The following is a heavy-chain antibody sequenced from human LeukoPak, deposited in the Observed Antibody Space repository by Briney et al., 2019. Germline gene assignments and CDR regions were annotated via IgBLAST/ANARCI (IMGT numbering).Heavy chain of an antibody. J-gene: IGHJ5*02. CDR3: AKDRSSSSWYGWDNWFDP. Sequence: GSLRLSCAASGFTFSSYAMSWVRQAPGKGLEWVSAISGRGGSTYYADSVKGRFTISRDNSKNTLYLQMNSLRAEDTAVYYCAKDRSSSSWYGWDNWFDPWGQGTLVTVSS. V-gene: IGHV3-23*01. CDR1: GFTFSSYA. D-gene: IGHD6-13*01. CDR2: ISGRGGST.